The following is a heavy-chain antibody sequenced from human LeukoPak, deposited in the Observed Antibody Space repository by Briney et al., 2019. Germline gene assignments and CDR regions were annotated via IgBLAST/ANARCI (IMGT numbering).Heavy chain of an antibody. CDR2: IYSGGST. D-gene: IGHD3-22*01. J-gene: IGHJ4*02. Sequence: GGSLRLSCAASGFTVSSNYMSWVRQAPGKGLEWVSAIYSGGSTYYADSVRGRFTISRHNSKNTLYLQMNSLRAEDTAVYYCARDYYDSSRLAYWGQGTLVTVSS. CDR1: GFTVSSNY. V-gene: IGHV3-53*04. CDR3: ARDYYDSSRLAY.